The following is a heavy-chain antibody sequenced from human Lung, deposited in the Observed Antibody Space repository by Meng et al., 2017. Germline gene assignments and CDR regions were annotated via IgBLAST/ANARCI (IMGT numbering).Heavy chain of an antibody. CDR3: ARGPTTMAHDFDY. Sequence: QLHEWGEGLLKPSETLSLTGVVSGGSFSDYYWSWIRQPPGKGLEWIGEINHSGSTNYNPSLESRATISVDTSQNNLSLKLSSVTAADSAVYYCARGPTTMAHDFDYWGQGTLVTVSS. J-gene: IGHJ4*02. D-gene: IGHD4-11*01. CDR1: GGSFSDYY. V-gene: IGHV4-34*01. CDR2: INHSGST.